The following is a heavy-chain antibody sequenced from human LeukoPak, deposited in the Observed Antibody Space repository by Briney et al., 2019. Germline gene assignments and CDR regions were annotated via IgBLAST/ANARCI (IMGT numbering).Heavy chain of an antibody. CDR3: AGHYGSGDAFDI. V-gene: IGHV4-59*01. CDR2: IYYSGST. J-gene: IGHJ3*02. CDR1: GGSISSYY. D-gene: IGHD3-10*01. Sequence: SETLSLTCTVSGGSISSYYWSWIRQPPGKGLEWIGYIYYSGSTNYNPSLKSRVTISVDTSKNQFSLKLSSVTAADTAVYYCAGHYGSGDAFDIWGQGTMVTVSS.